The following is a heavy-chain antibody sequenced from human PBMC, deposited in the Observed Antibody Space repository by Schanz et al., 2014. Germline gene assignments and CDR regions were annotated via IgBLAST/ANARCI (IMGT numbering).Heavy chain of an antibody. CDR3: ASADYTNYFDY. J-gene: IGHJ4*02. CDR1: GFTFSSYW. D-gene: IGHD4-4*01. V-gene: IGHV3-30*03. CDR2: ISYDGRSK. Sequence: VQLVESGGGLVQPGGSLRLSCAASGFTFSSYWMSWVRQAPGKGLEWVAVISYDGRSKDYADSVKGRFTISRDNSKNTVFLQMNSLRGEDTAVYYCASADYTNYFDYWGQGTLVTVSS.